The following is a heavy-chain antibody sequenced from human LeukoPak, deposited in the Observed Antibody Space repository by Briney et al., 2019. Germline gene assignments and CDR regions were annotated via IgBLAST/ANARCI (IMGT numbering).Heavy chain of an antibody. J-gene: IGHJ4*02. CDR3: AVAYYYDSSGYYLFDY. CDR1: GGTSSSYA. Sequence: SVKVSCKASGGTSSSYAISWVRQAPGQGLEWMGRIIPILGIANYAQKFRGRVTITADKSTSTAYMELSSLRSEDTAVYYCAVAYYYDSSGYYLFDYWGQGTLVTVSS. D-gene: IGHD3-22*01. CDR2: IIPILGIA. V-gene: IGHV1-69*04.